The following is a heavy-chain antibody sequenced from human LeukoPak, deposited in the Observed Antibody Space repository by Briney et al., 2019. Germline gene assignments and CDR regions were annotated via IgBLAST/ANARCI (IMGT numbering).Heavy chain of an antibody. J-gene: IGHJ4*02. D-gene: IGHD2-21*01. CDR2: IYYSGST. CDR1: GGSMRSYY. CDR3: ARGAATGDFFDY. V-gene: IGHV4-59*01. Sequence: PSETLSLTCTVSGGSMRSYYWTWIQQPPGKGLEWIGYIYYSGSTNYNPSLKSRVTISVDASNNRFSLKLGSVTAADTAVYYCARGAATGDFFDYWGQGTQVTVSS.